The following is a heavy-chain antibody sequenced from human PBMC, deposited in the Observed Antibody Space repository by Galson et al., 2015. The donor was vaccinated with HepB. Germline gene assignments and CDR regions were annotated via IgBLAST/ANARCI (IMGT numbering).Heavy chain of an antibody. CDR2: IKQDGSEQ. CDR3: ARERNTNYGWFDP. CDR1: GFSISSNW. D-gene: IGHD2-8*01. J-gene: IGHJ5*02. V-gene: IGHV3-7*01. Sequence: LRLSCAASGFSISSNWMTWLRQAPGKGLEWVANIKQDGSEQDYMDSVKGRFTISRDNARNLLYLQMNSLRAEDTAVYYCARERNTNYGWFDPWGQGTLVTVSS.